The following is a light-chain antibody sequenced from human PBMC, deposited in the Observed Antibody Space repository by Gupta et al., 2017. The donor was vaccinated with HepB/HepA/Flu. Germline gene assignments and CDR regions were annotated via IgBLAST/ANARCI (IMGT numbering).Light chain of an antibody. CDR2: AAS. CDR1: QSISSY. J-gene: IGKJ2*01. Sequence: DIQMTQSPSSLSASVGDRVTITCRASQSISSYLNWYQQKPGKAPKLLIYAASSLQSGVPSRFSGSGSGTDFTLTISRLQPEDFATYYCQQSDSTPDTFGQGTXLEIK. CDR3: QQSDSTPDT. V-gene: IGKV1-39*01.